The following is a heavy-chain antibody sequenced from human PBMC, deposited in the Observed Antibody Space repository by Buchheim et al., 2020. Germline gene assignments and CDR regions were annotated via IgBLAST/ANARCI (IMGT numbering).Heavy chain of an antibody. CDR3: ARVVTGEYSDL. Sequence: EVQLVESGGGLVQPGGSLRLSCASSGFTFSSYEMNWVRQAPGKGLEWVANIRHDGREKYYVDSLKGRFTISRDNAKNSLYLQMNSLRADDTAVYYCARVVTGEYSDLWGQGTL. CDR1: GFTFSSYE. V-gene: IGHV3-7*04. D-gene: IGHD2/OR15-2a*01. CDR2: IRHDGREK. J-gene: IGHJ4*02.